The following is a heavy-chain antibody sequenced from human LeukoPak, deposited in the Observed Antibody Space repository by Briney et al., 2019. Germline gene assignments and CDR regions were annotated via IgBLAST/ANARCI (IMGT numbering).Heavy chain of an antibody. J-gene: IGHJ4*02. CDR2: INPNSGGT. V-gene: IGHV1-2*02. Sequence: ASVKVSCKASGYTFTGYYMHWVRQAPGQGLEWMGWINPNSGGTNYAQKFQGRVTMTRDTSISTAYMELSRLRSDDTAVYYCARDSSMAAGTDFDYWGRGTLVTVSS. CDR1: GYTFTGYY. D-gene: IGHD6-13*01. CDR3: ARDSSMAAGTDFDY.